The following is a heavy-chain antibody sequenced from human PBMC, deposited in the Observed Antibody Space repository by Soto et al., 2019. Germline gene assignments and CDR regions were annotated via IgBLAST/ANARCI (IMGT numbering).Heavy chain of an antibody. CDR3: ARGPRHAYGDDYFDS. V-gene: IGHV4-59*01. Sequence: PSETLSLTCTVSGDSLSSYYWSWIRRPPGKGLDWIGHIHYTGSTSYNPSLKSRVTISVDTSKNHFSLKLGSVTAADSAVYYCARGPRHAYGDDYFDSWGQGTLVTVSS. CDR1: GDSLSSYY. CDR2: IHYTGST. D-gene: IGHD4-17*01. J-gene: IGHJ4*02.